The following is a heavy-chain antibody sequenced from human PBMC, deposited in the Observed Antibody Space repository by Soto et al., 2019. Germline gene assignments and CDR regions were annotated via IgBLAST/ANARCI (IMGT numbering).Heavy chain of an antibody. V-gene: IGHV5-51*01. D-gene: IGHD6-19*01. CDR1: GYSFTSYW. CDR3: TVAVAGTMRHYYYGMDV. CDR2: IYPGDSDT. J-gene: IGHJ6*02. Sequence: GESLKISCKGSGYSFTSYWIGWVRQMPGKGLEWMGIIYPGDSDTRYSPSFQGQVTISADKSISTAYLQWSSLKASDTAMYYCTVAVAGTMRHYYYGMDVWGQGTTGTVSS.